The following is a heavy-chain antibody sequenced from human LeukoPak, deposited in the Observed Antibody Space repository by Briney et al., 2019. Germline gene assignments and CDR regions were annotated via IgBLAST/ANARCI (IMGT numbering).Heavy chain of an antibody. J-gene: IGHJ4*02. Sequence: GGSLRLSCSASGFTFSSYAMHWVRQAPGKGLEYVSGINDNGGRTHYGDSLKGRFTISRDNSKNTLYLQMSTLRAEDTAVYYCVKDFSGRYTFDYWGQGTLVTVSS. D-gene: IGHD1-26*01. V-gene: IGHV3-64D*09. CDR3: VKDFSGRYTFDY. CDR1: GFTFSSYA. CDR2: INDNGGRT.